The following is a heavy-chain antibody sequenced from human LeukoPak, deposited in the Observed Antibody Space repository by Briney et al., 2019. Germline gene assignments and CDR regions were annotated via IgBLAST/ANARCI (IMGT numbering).Heavy chain of an antibody. CDR2: ISGSGGST. CDR3: ARALRDITMIVVATYYFDY. J-gene: IGHJ4*02. V-gene: IGHV3-23*01. Sequence: GGSLRLSCAASGFTFSTYAMTWVRQAPGKGLEWVSAISGSGGSTCYADSVKGRFTISRDSSKNTLYLQMNSLRAEDTAVYYCARALRDITMIVVATYYFDYWGQGTLVTVSS. D-gene: IGHD3-22*01. CDR1: GFTFSTYA.